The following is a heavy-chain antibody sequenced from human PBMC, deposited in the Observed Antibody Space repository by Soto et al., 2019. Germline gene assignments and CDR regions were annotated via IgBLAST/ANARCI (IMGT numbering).Heavy chain of an antibody. J-gene: IGHJ5*02. Sequence: QLQLKESGPGLVKSSETLSLTCSVSGDSISNSRFYWAWIRQPPGEGLEWIGSIYHTENAYYNPSLKSRVTIFVDTSKNQFSLKLTSVTAADTALYYCARDYFDSSDYTTNWFDPWGQGALVTVSS. CDR1: GDSISNSRFY. V-gene: IGHV4-39*01. D-gene: IGHD3-22*01. CDR3: ARDYFDSSDYTTNWFDP. CDR2: IYHTENA.